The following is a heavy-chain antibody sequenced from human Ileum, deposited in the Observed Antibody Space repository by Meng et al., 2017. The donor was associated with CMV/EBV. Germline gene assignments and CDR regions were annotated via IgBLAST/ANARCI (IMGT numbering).Heavy chain of an antibody. Sequence: QVHLGESGGGVVQAGGSLRLACAASGFTFRSFGMHWVRQAPGKGLEWVALIRSDDNNKYYADSVKGRFTISRDISKNTLYLQMNSLRPEDTAVYCCAKDINWGFDPWGQGTLVTVSS. CDR1: GFTFRSFG. CDR3: AKDINWGFDP. V-gene: IGHV3-30*02. J-gene: IGHJ5*02. CDR2: IRSDDNNK. D-gene: IGHD7-27*01.